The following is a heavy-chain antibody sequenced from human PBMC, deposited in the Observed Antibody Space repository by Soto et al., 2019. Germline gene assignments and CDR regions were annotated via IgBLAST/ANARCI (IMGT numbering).Heavy chain of an antibody. CDR2: MNPNSGNT. CDR1: GYTFTSYD. V-gene: IGHV1-8*01. Sequence: ASVKVSCKASGYTFTSYDINWVRQATVQGVEWMGWMNPNSGNTGYAQKLHGRVTLSRNTSISRAYMELSSLRSEDTAVYYCTIEQWLVQVAFDIWGEGTMGTVSS. CDR3: TIEQWLVQVAFDI. D-gene: IGHD6-19*01. J-gene: IGHJ3*02.